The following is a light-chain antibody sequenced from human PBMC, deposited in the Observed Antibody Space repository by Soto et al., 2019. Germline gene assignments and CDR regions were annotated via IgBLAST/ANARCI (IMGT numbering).Light chain of an antibody. CDR1: SSDVGGYNY. CDR3: SSYAGSNNLV. J-gene: IGLJ2*01. Sequence: QSALTQPPSASGSPGQSVTISCTGTSSDVGGYNYVSWYQQHPGKAPKLMIYEVSKRPSGVPDRFSGSKSGNTASLTVSGLQAEDKADYYCSSYAGSNNLVFGGGTKLTV. CDR2: EVS. V-gene: IGLV2-8*01.